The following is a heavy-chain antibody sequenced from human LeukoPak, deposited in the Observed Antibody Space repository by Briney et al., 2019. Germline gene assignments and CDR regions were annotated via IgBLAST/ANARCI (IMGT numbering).Heavy chain of an antibody. D-gene: IGHD2-21*02. CDR3: ATDFGGGDCFNY. J-gene: IGHJ4*02. CDR2: FDPEDGET. CDR1: GYTLTELS. Sequence: ASVKVSCKVSGYTLTELSMHWVRQAPGKGLVWMGGFDPEDGETIYAQMFQGRVTMTEDTSTDTAYMELSSLRSEDTAVYYCATDFGGGDCFNYWGQGTLVAVSS. V-gene: IGHV1-24*01.